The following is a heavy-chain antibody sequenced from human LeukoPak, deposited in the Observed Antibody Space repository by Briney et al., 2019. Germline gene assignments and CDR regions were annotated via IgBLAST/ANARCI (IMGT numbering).Heavy chain of an antibody. CDR2: ISGSSGST. D-gene: IGHD3-3*01. CDR3: AKVGYDFWSGYHPFDY. Sequence: GGSLRLSCAAAGFTFSDYGMNWVRQAPGKGLEWVSAISGSSGSTYYADSVKGRFTISRDNSKNTLYLQMNSLRAEDTAVYYCAKVGYDFWSGYHPFDYWGQGTLVTVSS. CDR1: GFTFSDYG. V-gene: IGHV3-23*01. J-gene: IGHJ4*02.